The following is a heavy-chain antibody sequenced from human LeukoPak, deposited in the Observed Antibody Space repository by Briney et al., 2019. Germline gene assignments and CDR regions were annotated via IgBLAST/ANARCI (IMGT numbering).Heavy chain of an antibody. V-gene: IGHV5-51*01. CDR1: GYSFTSYR. CDR3: ACRDLTSTWSFP. Sequence: GESLKISCQGFGYSFTSYRIGWVRQMPGKGMEWMGGIYLGDLRVRYNPSFQGQVTISVDKSINTAYLQWVSLRASDSAMYYCACRDLTSTWSFPWGQGTLVTVSS. J-gene: IGHJ5*02. CDR2: IYLGDLRV. D-gene: IGHD6-13*01.